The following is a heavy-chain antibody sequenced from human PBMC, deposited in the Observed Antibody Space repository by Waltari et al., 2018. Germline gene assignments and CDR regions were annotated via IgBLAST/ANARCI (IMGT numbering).Heavy chain of an antibody. V-gene: IGHV4-39*07. CDR2: IYYSGST. CDR1: GGSISSSSYY. CDR3: ARVSPSGENFDY. J-gene: IGHJ4*02. D-gene: IGHD3-10*01. Sequence: QLQLQESGPGLVKPSETLSLTCTVSGGSISSSSYYWGWIRQPPGKGLEWIVSIYYSGSTYYNPSLKSRVTISVDTSKNQFSMKLSSVTAADTAVYYCARVSPSGENFDYWGQGTLVTVSS.